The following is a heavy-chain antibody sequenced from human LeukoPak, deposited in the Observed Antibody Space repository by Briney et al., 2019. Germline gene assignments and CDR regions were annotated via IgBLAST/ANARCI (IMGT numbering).Heavy chain of an antibody. J-gene: IGHJ5*02. Sequence: PSETLSLTCTVSGGSISSGSSYWSWIRQPAGKGLEWIGRIYTSGSTNYNPSLKSRVTISVDTSKNQFSLKLSSVTAADTAVYYCAREGALTEGFDPWGQGTLVTVSS. V-gene: IGHV4-61*02. CDR2: IYTSGST. CDR1: GGSISSGSSY. CDR3: AREGALTEGFDP.